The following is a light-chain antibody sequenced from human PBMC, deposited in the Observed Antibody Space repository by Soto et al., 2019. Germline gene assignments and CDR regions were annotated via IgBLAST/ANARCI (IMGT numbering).Light chain of an antibody. CDR2: AAS. CDR1: QKVSNSY. Sequence: ELVLTQSPGTLSLSPGARAALSCSASQKVSNSYLAWYQQKPGQAPKLLIYAASSRASGIPDRFSGSGSGADFTLTISRLEPEDFAVYYCQQYGSSGTFGQGTKVDIK. J-gene: IGKJ1*01. V-gene: IGKV3-20*01. CDR3: QQYGSSGT.